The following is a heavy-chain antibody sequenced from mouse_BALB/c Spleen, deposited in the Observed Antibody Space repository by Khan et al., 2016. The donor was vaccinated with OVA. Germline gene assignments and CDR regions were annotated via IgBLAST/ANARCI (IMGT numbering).Heavy chain of an antibody. Sequence: EVQLQESGPGLVKPSQSLSIICTVTGYSITSDYAWNWIRQFPGNKLEWMGFISYSSNTNYNPSLKSRISITRDTSKNQFFLHLNSVTTEDTATYYCARVYGGDFDYWGQGTTLTVSS. J-gene: IGHJ2*01. CDR1: GYSITSDYA. CDR3: ARVYGGDFDY. D-gene: IGHD1-1*01. V-gene: IGHV3-2*02. CDR2: ISYSSNT.